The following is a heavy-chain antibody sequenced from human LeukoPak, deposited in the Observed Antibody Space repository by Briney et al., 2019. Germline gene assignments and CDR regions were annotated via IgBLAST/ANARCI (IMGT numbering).Heavy chain of an antibody. CDR2: IRYDGSNK. CDR3: AKDPFEEYYFDY. Sequence: SGGSPRLSCAASGFTFSSYGMHWVRQAPGKGLEWVAFIRYDGSNKYYADSVKGRFTISRDNSKNTLYLQMNSLRAEDTAVYYCAKDPFEEYYFDYWGQGTLVTVSS. V-gene: IGHV3-30*02. J-gene: IGHJ4*02. D-gene: IGHD3-10*01. CDR1: GFTFSSYG.